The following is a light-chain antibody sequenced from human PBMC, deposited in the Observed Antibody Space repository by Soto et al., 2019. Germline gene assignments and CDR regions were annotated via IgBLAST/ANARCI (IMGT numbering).Light chain of an antibody. CDR2: GAS. CDR3: QQYGSSGA. J-gene: IGKJ1*01. Sequence: EIVLTQSTGTLSLSPGERATLSCRASQSVSSSYLAWYQQKPGQAPRLLIYGASSRATGIPDRFSGSGSGTDFTLTISRLEPEDFAVYYCQQYGSSGAFGQGSMVDI. V-gene: IGKV3-20*01. CDR1: QSVSSSY.